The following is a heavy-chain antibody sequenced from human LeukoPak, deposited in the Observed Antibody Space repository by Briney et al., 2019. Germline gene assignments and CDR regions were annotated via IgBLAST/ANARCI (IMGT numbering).Heavy chain of an antibody. V-gene: IGHV4-59*01. CDR3: ASKYSSGWYEAFDI. CDR2: IYYSGST. D-gene: IGHD6-19*01. J-gene: IGHJ3*02. CDR1: GGSISSYY. Sequence: SETLSLTCTVSGGSISSYYWSWIRQPPGKGLEWIGYIYYSGSTNYNPSLKSRVTISVDTSKNQFSLKLSSVTAADTAVYYCASKYSSGWYEAFDIWGQGTVVTVSS.